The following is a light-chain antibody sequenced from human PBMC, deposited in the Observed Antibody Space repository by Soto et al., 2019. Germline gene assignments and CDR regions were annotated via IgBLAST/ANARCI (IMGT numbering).Light chain of an antibody. CDR3: QQRSNWSQT. CDR2: DAS. V-gene: IGKV3-11*01. J-gene: IGKJ1*01. Sequence: EIVSTQSPATLSLSPGERATLSCRASQSVSSYLAWYQQKPGQAPRLLIYDASNRATGIPARFSGSGSGTDFTLTISSLEPEDFAVYYCQQRSNWSQTFGQGTKVDIK. CDR1: QSVSSY.